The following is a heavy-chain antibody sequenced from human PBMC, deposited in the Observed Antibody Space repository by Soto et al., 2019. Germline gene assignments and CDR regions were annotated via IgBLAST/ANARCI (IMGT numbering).Heavy chain of an antibody. CDR1: GGTLFSRNNY. CDR3: ARDEVVAATGRHPVYYYYAMEV. CDR2: IYYSGST. J-gene: IGHJ6*02. V-gene: IGHV4-30-4*01. D-gene: IGHD2-15*01. Sequence: TGSVSGGTLFSRNNYFSWIRRPPGKGLEWIGYIYYSGSTYYNPPLKSRVTISVDTSNNTFYLKLSSVTAAETDVYYCARDEVVAATGRHPVYYYYAMEVSGHGTTV.